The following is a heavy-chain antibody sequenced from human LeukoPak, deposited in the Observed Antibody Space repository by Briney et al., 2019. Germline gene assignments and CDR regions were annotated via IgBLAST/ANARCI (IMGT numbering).Heavy chain of an antibody. CDR1: GGTFSSYA. Sequence: GASVKVSCKASGGTFSSYAISWVRQAPGQGLEWMGGIIPIFGTANYAQKFQGRVTITADESTSTAYMELSSLRSEDTAVYYCARGRQQLVALSYYYYGTDVWGQGTTVTVSS. CDR3: ARGRQQLVALSYYYYGTDV. CDR2: IIPIFGTA. D-gene: IGHD6-13*01. J-gene: IGHJ6*02. V-gene: IGHV1-69*13.